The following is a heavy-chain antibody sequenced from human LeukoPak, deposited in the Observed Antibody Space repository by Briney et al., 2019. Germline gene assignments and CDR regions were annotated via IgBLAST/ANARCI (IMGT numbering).Heavy chain of an antibody. J-gene: IGHJ3*02. CDR1: GFTFRSFG. D-gene: IGHD4/OR15-4a*01. Sequence: GGSLRLSCTASGFTFRSFGMHWVRQAPGKGLEWVAMIWYHGNNGYYADSVKGRFIISRDNSKNTLYLQMNSLRPEDTAVYYCAKDGVGSNDYHAFDKWGQGTVVTVAS. CDR3: AKDGVGSNDYHAFDK. V-gene: IGHV3-30*02. CDR2: IWYHGNNG.